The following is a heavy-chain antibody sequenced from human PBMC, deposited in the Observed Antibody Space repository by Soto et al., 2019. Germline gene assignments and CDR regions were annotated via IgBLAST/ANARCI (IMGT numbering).Heavy chain of an antibody. D-gene: IGHD3-9*01. J-gene: IGHJ4*02. CDR3: ARIPLGYTGYVDY. Sequence: QVQRVESGGGLVKPGGSLRLSCAASGFTFSDYYMSWIRQAPGKGLEWITYMSNSGSTIYYADSVKGRFTISRDNAKNLLSLQMNSLRAADTAMYYCARIPLGYTGYVDYWGQGILVTVSS. CDR1: GFTFSDYY. CDR2: MSNSGSTI. V-gene: IGHV3-11*01.